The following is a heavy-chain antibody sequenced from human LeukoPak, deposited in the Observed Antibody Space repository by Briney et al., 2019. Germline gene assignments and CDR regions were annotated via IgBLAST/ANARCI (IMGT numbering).Heavy chain of an antibody. D-gene: IGHD5-18*01. J-gene: IGHJ4*02. CDR3: ACLSGGYSYGEPDY. CDR2: IYYSGST. CDR1: GGSLSSGGYY. V-gene: IGHV4-31*03. Sequence: PSQTLSLTCTVSGGSLSSGGYYWSWLRQHPGKGLEWIGYIYYSGSTYYNPSLKSRVTISVDTSKNQFSLKLSSVTAADTAVYYCACLSGGYSYGEPDYWGQGTLVTVSS.